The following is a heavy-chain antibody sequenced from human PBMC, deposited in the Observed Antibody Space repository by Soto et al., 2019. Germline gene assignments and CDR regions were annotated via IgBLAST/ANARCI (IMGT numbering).Heavy chain of an antibody. D-gene: IGHD6-13*01. J-gene: IGHJ6*02. CDR2: IYPGDSDT. CDR1: GYSFTSYW. V-gene: IGHV5-51*01. Sequence: GESLKISCKGSGYSFTSYWIGWVRQMPGKGLEWMGIIYPGDSDTRYSPSFQGQVTISADKSISTAYLQWSSLKASDTAMYYCARQLYSSSWYAYYYYGMDVWGQGTTVTVS. CDR3: ARQLYSSSWYAYYYYGMDV.